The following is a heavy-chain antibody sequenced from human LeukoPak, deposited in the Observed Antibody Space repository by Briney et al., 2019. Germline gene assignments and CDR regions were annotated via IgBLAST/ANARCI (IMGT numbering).Heavy chain of an antibody. CDR2: IYSGDNT. V-gene: IGHV3-53*01. J-gene: IGHJ6*02. D-gene: IGHD4-11*01. Sequence: GGSLRLYCSASGFTVSSNYMSWVRQAPGKGLEWVSVIYSGDNTYYADSVKGRFTISRDNSKNTLYLQMNSLRAEDTAVYYCARDRGYSNQPDYYYYGMDVWGQGTTVTVSS. CDR3: ARDRGYSNQPDYYYYGMDV. CDR1: GFTVSSNY.